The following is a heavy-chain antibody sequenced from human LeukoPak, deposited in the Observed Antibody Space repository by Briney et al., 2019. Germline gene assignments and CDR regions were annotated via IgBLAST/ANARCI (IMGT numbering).Heavy chain of an antibody. CDR1: GFTVSSNY. CDR2: TYSGGST. CDR3: ARDSSWNYVDLEY. J-gene: IGHJ4*02. Sequence: PGGSLRLSCAASGFTVSSNYMSWVRQAPGKGLEWVSVTYSGGSTYYADSVKGRFTISRDNSRNTVYLQMNNLRAEDTAVYYCARDSSWNYVDLEYWGQGTLVTVSS. D-gene: IGHD1-7*01. V-gene: IGHV3-66*01.